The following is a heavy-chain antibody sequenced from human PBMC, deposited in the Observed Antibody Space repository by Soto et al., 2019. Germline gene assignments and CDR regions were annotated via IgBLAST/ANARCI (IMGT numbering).Heavy chain of an antibody. Sequence: DVQLVESGGDLVQPGRSLRLSCAASGFTFDDYAMHWVRQAPGKGLEWVSGISWNSEYIAYADSVKGRFTISRDNAKNSVYLQMNSLRAEDTALYYCAKDLSGYYGSGTYWDYWGQGTLVTVSS. D-gene: IGHD3-10*01. CDR3: AKDLSGYYGSGTYWDY. V-gene: IGHV3-9*01. CDR1: GFTFDDYA. CDR2: ISWNSEYI. J-gene: IGHJ4*02.